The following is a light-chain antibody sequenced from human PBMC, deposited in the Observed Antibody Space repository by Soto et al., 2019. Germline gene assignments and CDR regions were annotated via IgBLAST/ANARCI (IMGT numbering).Light chain of an antibody. CDR3: EQYGSLQ. J-gene: IGKJ1*01. V-gene: IGKV3-20*01. CDR2: GAS. Sequence: EIVLPQSPGTLSLSPGERATLSCRASQSVSSSYLAWYQQKPGQAPRLLIYGASSKASGIPDRCIGSGYGTDFTLTSSRLEPEDFEVYYCEQYGSLQFGQGTKVEIK. CDR1: QSVSSSY.